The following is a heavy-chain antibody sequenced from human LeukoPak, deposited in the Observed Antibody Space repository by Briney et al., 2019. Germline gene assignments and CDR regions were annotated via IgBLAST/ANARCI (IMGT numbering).Heavy chain of an antibody. CDR1: GFTFSSYA. CDR3: AKDGFSASYYNYYYYYYMDV. Sequence: PGGSLRLSCAASGFTFSSYAMSWVRQAPGKGLEWVSAISGSGVGTYYADSVRGRFTISRDNSKNTLYLQMNSLRAEDTAVYYCAKDGFSASYYNYYYYYYMDVWGKGTTVTVSS. CDR2: ISGSGVGT. J-gene: IGHJ6*03. V-gene: IGHV3-23*01. D-gene: IGHD3-10*01.